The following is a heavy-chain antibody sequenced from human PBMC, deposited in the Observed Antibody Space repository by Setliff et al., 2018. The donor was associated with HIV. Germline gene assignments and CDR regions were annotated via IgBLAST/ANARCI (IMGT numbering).Heavy chain of an antibody. J-gene: IGHJ4*02. CDR1: GGYISGSSHY. CDR3: VSGPLSGYGYYFDY. Sequence: SETLSLTCTVSGGYISGSSHYWGWIRQPPGKGLEWIGSISYSENIYYNPSLKSRVTISLDTSKNQFSLKLRSVTAADTAVYYCVSGPLSGYGYYFDYWGQGALVTVSS. D-gene: IGHD3-3*01. CDR2: ISYSENI. V-gene: IGHV4-39*07.